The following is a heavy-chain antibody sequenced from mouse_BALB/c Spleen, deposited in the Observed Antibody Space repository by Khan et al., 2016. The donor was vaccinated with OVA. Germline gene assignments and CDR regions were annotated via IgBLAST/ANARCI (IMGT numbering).Heavy chain of an antibody. CDR3: ARSTYRYAFAY. D-gene: IGHD2-14*01. CDR1: GDSITSGY. CDR2: MIYSGNT. Sequence: EVQLQESGPSLVKPSQTLSLTCSVTGDSITSGYWSWIRKFPGNKLEYVGYMIYSGNTYYNPSLKSRISITRHTSKTQYYLQLNSVTTEDTATYYCARSTYRYAFAYWGQGTLVTVSA. J-gene: IGHJ3*01. V-gene: IGHV3-8*02.